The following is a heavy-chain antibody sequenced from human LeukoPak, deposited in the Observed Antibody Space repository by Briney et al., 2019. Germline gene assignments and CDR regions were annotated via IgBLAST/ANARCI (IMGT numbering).Heavy chain of an antibody. CDR3: ARERIAVAKPFDY. CDR2: ISSSSSYI. Sequence: TGGSLRLSCAASGFTFSSYSMNWVRQAPGKGLEWVSSISSSSSYIYYADSVKGRFTISRDNAKNSLYLQMNSLRAEDTAVYYCARERIAVAKPFDYWGQGTLVTVSP. J-gene: IGHJ4*02. CDR1: GFTFSSYS. V-gene: IGHV3-21*01. D-gene: IGHD6-19*01.